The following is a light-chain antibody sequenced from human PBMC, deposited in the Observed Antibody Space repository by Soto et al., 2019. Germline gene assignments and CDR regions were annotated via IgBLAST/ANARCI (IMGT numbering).Light chain of an antibody. CDR1: QTINNNY. CDR3: LQYSSSPLT. Sequence: EIVLTHSPGTLSLSPGERVTLSCRASQTINNNYLAWYQQKPGQGPRLVIYGASSRATGIPDRFSASGSGTDFTLTISTLEPEDVAVYFCLQYSSSPLTFGQGTKVEI. CDR2: GAS. J-gene: IGKJ1*01. V-gene: IGKV3-20*01.